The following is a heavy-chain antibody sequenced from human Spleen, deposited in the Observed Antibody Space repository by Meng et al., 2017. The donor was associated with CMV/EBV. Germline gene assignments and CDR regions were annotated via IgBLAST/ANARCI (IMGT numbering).Heavy chain of an antibody. CDR3: AHRRGGVYGMDV. D-gene: IGHD3-16*01. V-gene: IGHV2-5*01. J-gene: IGHJ6*02. CDR1: GFLLSTSGVG. CDR2: LYWNDDK. Sequence: SGPTLVKPTQTLTLTCTFSGFLLSTSGVGVAWIRQPPGKALEWLALLYWNDDKRYSPSLKSRLTITKDTSKNQVVLTMTNMDPVDTGTYYCAHRRGGVYGMDVWGQGTTVTVSS.